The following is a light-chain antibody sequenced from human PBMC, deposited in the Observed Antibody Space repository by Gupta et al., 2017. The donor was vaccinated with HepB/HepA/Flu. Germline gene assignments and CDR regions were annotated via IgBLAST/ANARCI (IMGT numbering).Light chain of an antibody. CDR2: LRS. CDR3: RQALQTPFT. Sequence: ILRTQSLLSLPVTPGEPASISCRSSQRLLNSNGYNYFDWYLQKPGQSPQLLIYLRSYRASGVPDSFSGSGSGTDFTLKISRVEAEDVGVYYCRQALQTPFTFGQGTKVEMK. J-gene: IGKJ2*01. V-gene: IGKV2-28*01. CDR1: QRLLNSNGYNY.